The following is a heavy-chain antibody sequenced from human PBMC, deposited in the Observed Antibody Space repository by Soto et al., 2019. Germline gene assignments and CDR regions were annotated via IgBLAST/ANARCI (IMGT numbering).Heavy chain of an antibody. V-gene: IGHV4-39*01. CDR2: IYYSGST. CDR1: GASISSTTYY. CDR3: ARHSTVPTVGSIY. J-gene: IGHJ4*02. Sequence: SETLSLTCTVSGASISSTTYYWAWIRQPPGKGLEWIGSIYYSGSTYYIPSLKSRVTMSVDTSKNQFSLRLTSVTAADTAVYYCARHSTVPTVGSIYWGQGSLVTVSS. D-gene: IGHD1-1*01.